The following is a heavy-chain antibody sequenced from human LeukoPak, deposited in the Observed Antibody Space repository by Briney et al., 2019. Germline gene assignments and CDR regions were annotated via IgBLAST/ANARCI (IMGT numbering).Heavy chain of an antibody. CDR2: IYHSGST. Sequence: SETLSLTCAVSGGSISSGGYSWSWIRQPPGKGLEWIGYIYHSGSTYYNPSLKSRVTISVDRSKNQFSLKLSSVTAADTAVYYCARSYGSGSRRKNYYYYYYGMDVWGQGTMVTVSS. J-gene: IGHJ6*02. V-gene: IGHV4-30-2*01. CDR1: GGSISSGGYS. CDR3: ARSYGSGSRRKNYYYYYYGMDV. D-gene: IGHD3-10*01.